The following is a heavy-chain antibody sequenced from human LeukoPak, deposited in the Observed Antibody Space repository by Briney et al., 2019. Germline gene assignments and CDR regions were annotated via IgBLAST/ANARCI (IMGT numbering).Heavy chain of an antibody. J-gene: IGHJ4*02. D-gene: IGHD2-15*01. Sequence: PSETLSLTCTVSGGSISSYYWSWIRQPPGKGLEWIGYIYYSGSTNYNPSLKSRVTISVDTSKNQFSLKLSSVTAADTAVYYCARAWGCSGGSCYYFDYWGQGTLVTVSS. V-gene: IGHV4-59*01. CDR1: GGSISSYY. CDR3: ARAWGCSGGSCYYFDY. CDR2: IYYSGST.